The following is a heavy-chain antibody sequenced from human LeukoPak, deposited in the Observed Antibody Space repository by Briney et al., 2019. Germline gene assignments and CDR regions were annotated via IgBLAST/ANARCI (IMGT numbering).Heavy chain of an antibody. D-gene: IGHD7-27*01. CDR3: AKGSKLGELDY. J-gene: IGHJ4*02. V-gene: IGHV4-59*11. CDR2: IYYSGST. CDR1: GGSISSHY. Sequence: SETLSLTCTVSGGSISSHYWSWIRQPPGKGLEWIGYIYYSGSTNYNPSLKSRVTISVDTSKNQFSLKLSSVTAADTAVYYCAKGSKLGELDYWGQGTLVTVSS.